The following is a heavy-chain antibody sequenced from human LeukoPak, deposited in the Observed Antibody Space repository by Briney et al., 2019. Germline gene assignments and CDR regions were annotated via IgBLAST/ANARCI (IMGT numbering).Heavy chain of an antibody. D-gene: IGHD3-3*01. Sequence: SETLSLTCTVSGGSVSSGYYYLTWVRQPPGKGLDLIGNIYYTGNTYYNPSLKSRVTILVDTSKNQLSLNLRSVTAADTAVYYCARAASPSFHECLSVWSQGTLVTVSS. J-gene: IGHJ4*02. CDR3: ARAASPSFHECLSV. CDR1: GGSVSSGYYY. CDR2: IYYTGNT. V-gene: IGHV4-61*01.